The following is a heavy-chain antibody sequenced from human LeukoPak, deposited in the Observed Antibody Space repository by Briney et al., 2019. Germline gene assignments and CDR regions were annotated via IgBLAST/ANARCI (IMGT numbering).Heavy chain of an antibody. CDR3: ARDYSLNDFDY. CDR2: INPYNGYT. CDR1: GYTFPHHF. D-gene: IGHD1-1*01. V-gene: IGHV1-2*02. J-gene: IGHJ4*02. Sequence: ASVTVSYRSSGYTFPHHFIHWVRQAPGQGLEWVGEINPYNGYTKYAWRLQGRVTMTRDTSISTAFMEVSRLTSDDTAVYYCARDYSLNDFDYWGQGTLVTVAS.